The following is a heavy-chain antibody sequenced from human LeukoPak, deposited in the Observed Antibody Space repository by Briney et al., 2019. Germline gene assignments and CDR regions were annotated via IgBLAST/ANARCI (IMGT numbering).Heavy chain of an antibody. V-gene: IGHV4-34*01. CDR3: ARPRGYSSSWRPNYFDY. CDR2: INHSGST. Sequence: SETLSLTCAVYGGSFSGYYWSWIRQPPGKGLEWIGEINHSGSTNYNPSLKSRVTISVDTSKNQFSLKLSSVTAADTAVYYCARPRGYSSSWRPNYFDYWGQGTLVTVSS. D-gene: IGHD6-13*01. CDR1: GGSFSGYY. J-gene: IGHJ4*02.